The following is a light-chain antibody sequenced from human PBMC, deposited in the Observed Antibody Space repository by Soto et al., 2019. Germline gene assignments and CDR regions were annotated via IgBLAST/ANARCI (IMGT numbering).Light chain of an antibody. V-gene: IGKV1-6*01. Sequence: AIQMTQSPSSLSASVGDRVTITCRASQGIRDDLAWYQQKPGKAPNLLIFAASTLQSDVPSRFSGSGSGTDFTLTISSLQPEDFAAYYCLQHHSYPLTFGGGTKVDIK. J-gene: IGKJ4*01. CDR1: QGIRDD. CDR2: AAS. CDR3: LQHHSYPLT.